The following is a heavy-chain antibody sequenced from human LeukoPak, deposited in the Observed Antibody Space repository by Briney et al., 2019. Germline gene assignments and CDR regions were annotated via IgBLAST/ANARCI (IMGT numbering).Heavy chain of an antibody. CDR2: ISSSSSTI. Sequence: GGSLRLSYADSGLTFSSYSMNWVRQAPGKGLEWVTYISSSSSTIYYADSVKGRFTISRDNAKNSLYLQMNSLRAEDTAVYYCARGGAARRPTGFFYYYYMDVWGKGTTVTVSS. D-gene: IGHD6-6*01. V-gene: IGHV3-48*01. J-gene: IGHJ6*03. CDR1: GLTFSSYS. CDR3: ARGGAARRPTGFFYYYYMDV.